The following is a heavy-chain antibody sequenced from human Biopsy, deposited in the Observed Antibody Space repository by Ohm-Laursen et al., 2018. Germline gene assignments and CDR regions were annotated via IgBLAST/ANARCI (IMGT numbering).Heavy chain of an antibody. CDR2: ISHTGYT. CDR3: ARGSNEYGGLYFPH. Sequence: PGTLSLTCTVSGGSFTGHYWTWIRQPPGKGLEWIGHISHTGYTSYKSSLKSRVTISLDTSRKHFSLRFTSLAAADTAVYYRARGSNEYGGLYFPHWGQGTLVTVSS. CDR1: GGSFTGHY. J-gene: IGHJ1*01. V-gene: IGHV4-59*11. D-gene: IGHD4-23*01.